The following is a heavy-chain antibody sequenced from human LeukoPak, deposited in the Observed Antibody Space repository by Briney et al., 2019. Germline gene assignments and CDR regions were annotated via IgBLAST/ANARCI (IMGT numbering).Heavy chain of an antibody. CDR1: GFTFSDYW. Sequence: GGSLRLSCTASGFTFSDYWMTWVRQAPGKGPEWVANIKQDGSQRYYVDSVRGRFTISRDNAKNSLFLQMNGLRAEDTAVYYCARRGGSSSRRSPINYWGQGTLVTVSS. J-gene: IGHJ4*02. CDR3: ARRGGSSSRRSPINY. V-gene: IGHV3-7*01. D-gene: IGHD6-6*01. CDR2: IKQDGSQR.